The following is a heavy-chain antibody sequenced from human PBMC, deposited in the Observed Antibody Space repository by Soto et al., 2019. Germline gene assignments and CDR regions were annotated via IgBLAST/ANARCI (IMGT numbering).Heavy chain of an antibody. V-gene: IGHV3-9*01. CDR2: ISWDGYSI. Sequence: EVQLVESGGGLVQPGRSLRLSCVGSGFTFEDYVMHWVRQVPGKGMEWVSHISWDGYSIGYAGSVRGRFTISRDNAKNSLFLQLNRMRPEHTALYYCARSWSVSTSGRVDDWDQGTTVSVS. CDR3: ARSWSVSTSGRVDD. J-gene: IGHJ6*02. CDR1: GFTFEDYV. D-gene: IGHD3-3*01.